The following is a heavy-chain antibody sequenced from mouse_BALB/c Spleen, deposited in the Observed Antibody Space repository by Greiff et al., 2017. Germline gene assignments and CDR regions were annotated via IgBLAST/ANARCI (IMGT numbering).Heavy chain of an antibody. Sequence: EVKLMESGGGLVQPGGSLKLSCAASGFTFSSYTMSWVRQTPEKRLEWVAYISNGGGSTYYPDTVKGRFTISRDNAKNTLYLQMSSLKSEDTAMYYCARQGYDGAWFAYWGQGTLVTVSA. D-gene: IGHD2-14*01. CDR1: GFTFSSYT. J-gene: IGHJ3*01. CDR2: ISNGGGST. CDR3: ARQGYDGAWFAY. V-gene: IGHV5-12-2*01.